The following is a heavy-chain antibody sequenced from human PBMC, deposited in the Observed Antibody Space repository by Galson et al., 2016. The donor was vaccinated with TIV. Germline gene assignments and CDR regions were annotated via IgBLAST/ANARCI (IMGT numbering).Heavy chain of an antibody. CDR3: AKEVERRLHY. D-gene: IGHD4-11*01. V-gene: IGHV3-30-3*01. CDR2: ASYDGSYK. CDR1: GFTFRSYP. J-gene: IGHJ4*02. Sequence: SLRLSCADTGFTFRSYPMHWVRQAPGKGLEWVAVASYDGSYKYYADSVKDRFTISRDNSKNTLYLQMSSLRAEDTAVYYCAKEVERRLHYWGQGTLVTVSA.